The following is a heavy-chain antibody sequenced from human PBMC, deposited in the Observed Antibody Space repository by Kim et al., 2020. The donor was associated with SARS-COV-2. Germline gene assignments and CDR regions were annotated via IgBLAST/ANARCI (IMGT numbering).Heavy chain of an antibody. J-gene: IGHJ6*04. D-gene: IGHD3-3*01. CDR2: IYYSGST. CDR1: GGSFSSGGYY. CDR3: ARTRNYDFWSGYYGRPLDV. Sequence: SETLSLTCTVSGGSFSSGGYYWSWIRQHPGKGLEWIGYIYYSGSTYYNPSLKSRVTISVDTSKNQFSLKLSSVTAADTAVYYCARTRNYDFWSGYYGRPLDVWGKGTTVTVSS. V-gene: IGHV4-31*03.